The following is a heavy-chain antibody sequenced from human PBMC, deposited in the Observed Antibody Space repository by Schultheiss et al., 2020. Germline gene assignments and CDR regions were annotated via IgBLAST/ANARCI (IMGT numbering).Heavy chain of an antibody. CDR2: ISWNSGSI. CDR1: GFTFDDYA. J-gene: IGHJ6*02. V-gene: IGHV3-9*01. Sequence: GGSLRLSCAASGFTFDDYAMHWVRQAPGKGLEWVSGISWNSGSIGYADSVKGRFTISIDNAKNTLYLQMNSLRAEDTAVYYCARVGILTLYGMDVWGQGTTVTVSS. CDR3: ARVGILTLYGMDV. D-gene: IGHD3-9*01.